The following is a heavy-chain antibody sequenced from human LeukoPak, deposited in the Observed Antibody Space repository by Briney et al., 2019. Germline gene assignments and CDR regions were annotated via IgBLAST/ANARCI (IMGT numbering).Heavy chain of an antibody. J-gene: IGHJ1*01. D-gene: IGHD2-2*01. CDR1: GFTFSSYW. CDR3: ATTPGYCSSTSCYEYFQH. CDR2: INSDGSST. Sequence: GGSLRLSCAPSGFTFSSYWMHWVRQAPGKGLVWVSRINSDGSSTSYADSVKGRFTISRDNAKNTMYLQMNSLSAEDTAVYHLATTPGYCSSTSCYEYFQHWGQGTLVTVSS. V-gene: IGHV3-74*01.